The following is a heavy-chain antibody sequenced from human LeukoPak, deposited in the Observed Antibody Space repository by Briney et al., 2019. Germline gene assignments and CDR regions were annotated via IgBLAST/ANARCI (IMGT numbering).Heavy chain of an antibody. Sequence: SETLSLTCTVSGDSLSSSTYYWAWIRQPPGKGLEWIGRIYYGGSTYYNPSLKTRVAISVGTSKNQFSLKLSSVTAADTAVYYCARPSRKYCSSTSCYTSAFDIWGQGTMVTVSS. J-gene: IGHJ3*02. CDR2: IYYGGST. CDR3: ARPSRKYCSSTSCYTSAFDI. V-gene: IGHV4-39*01. D-gene: IGHD2-2*02. CDR1: GDSLSSSTYY.